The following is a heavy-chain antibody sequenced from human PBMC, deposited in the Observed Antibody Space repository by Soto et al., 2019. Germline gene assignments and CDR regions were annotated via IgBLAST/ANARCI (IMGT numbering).Heavy chain of an antibody. Sequence: EVQVVESGGGLVQPGGSLRLSCAASGFTFSNYWMAWVRQVPGQGLEWVANIKEDGSVKQYEDSVKGRFTISRDNGKNSQYLQMNRLRAEDTAVYYCARDQGGALDGWGKGTTVTVSS. D-gene: IGHD3-16*01. V-gene: IGHV3-7*01. CDR1: GFTFSNYW. CDR2: IKEDGSVK. J-gene: IGHJ6*04. CDR3: ARDQGGALDG.